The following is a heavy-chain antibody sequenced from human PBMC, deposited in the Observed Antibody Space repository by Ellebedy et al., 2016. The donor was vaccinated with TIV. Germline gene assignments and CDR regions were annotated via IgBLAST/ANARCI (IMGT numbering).Heavy chain of an antibody. J-gene: IGHJ5*02. CDR2: FNPAIDDR. CDR3: ARVYGLHWSDP. D-gene: IGHD5/OR15-5a*01. V-gene: IGHV1-3*01. CDR1: GYIFNNFA. Sequence: ASVKVSCKASGYIFNNFAIHWVRRAPGQSLEWLGWFNPAIDDRRCSQRFQGRITITADTSAGTSYMELSGLTSEDTAVYYCARVYGLHWSDPWGQGTRVTVSS.